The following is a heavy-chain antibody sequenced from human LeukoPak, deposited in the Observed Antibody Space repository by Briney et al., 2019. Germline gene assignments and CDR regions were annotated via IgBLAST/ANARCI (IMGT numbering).Heavy chain of an antibody. V-gene: IGHV3-21*01. CDR3: ASQGKELDY. CDR2: ISSSSSHI. CDR1: GFTFSSYS. J-gene: IGHJ4*02. D-gene: IGHD3-10*01. Sequence: GGSLRLSCAASGFTFSSYSMNWVRQAPGKGLEWVSSISSSSSHIYYADSVKGRFTISRDNAKNSLYLQMNSLRAEDTAVYYCASQGKELDYWGQGTLVTVSS.